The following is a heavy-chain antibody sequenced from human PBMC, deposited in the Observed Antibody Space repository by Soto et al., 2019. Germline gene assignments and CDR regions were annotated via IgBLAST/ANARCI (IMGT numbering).Heavy chain of an antibody. CDR3: ARDEAVVVPAVLYYYYYGMDV. D-gene: IGHD2-2*01. CDR2: IIPIFGTA. V-gene: IGHV1-69*06. J-gene: IGHJ6*02. Sequence: QVQLVQSGAEVKKPGSSVKVSCKASGGTFSSYAISWVRRAPGQGLEWMGGIIPIFGTANYAQKFQGRVTITADKSTSTAYMELSSLRSEDTAVYYCARDEAVVVPAVLYYYYYGMDVWGQGTTVTVSS. CDR1: GGTFSSYA.